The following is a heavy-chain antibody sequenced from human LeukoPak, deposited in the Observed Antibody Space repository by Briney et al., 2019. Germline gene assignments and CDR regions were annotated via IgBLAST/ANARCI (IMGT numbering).Heavy chain of an antibody. CDR3: ARAPHNYDSSGYYYYYYYYMDV. CDR2: ISAYNGNT. Sequence: ASVKVSCKASDYTFTSYGISWVRQAPGQGLEWMGWISAYNGNTNYAQKLQGRVTMTTDTSTSTAYMELSSLRSEDTAVYYCARAPHNYDSSGYYYYYYYYMDVWGKGTTVTVSS. V-gene: IGHV1-18*01. J-gene: IGHJ6*03. CDR1: DYTFTSYG. D-gene: IGHD3-22*01.